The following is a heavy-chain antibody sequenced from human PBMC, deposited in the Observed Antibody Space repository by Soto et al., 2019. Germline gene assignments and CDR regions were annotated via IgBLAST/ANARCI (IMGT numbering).Heavy chain of an antibody. CDR1: GYTFTSYA. V-gene: IGHV1-3*01. CDR2: INAGNGNT. D-gene: IGHD1-7*01. Sequence: QVQLVQSGAEVKKPGSSVKVSCKASGYTFTSYAMHWVRQAPGQRLEWMGWINAGNGNTQYSQKFQGRVTITMDTSASTAYMELSSLRSEDTAVYYCARGGGGTIYYYCMGVWGQGTTVTVSS. CDR3: ARGGGGTIYYYCMGV. J-gene: IGHJ6*02.